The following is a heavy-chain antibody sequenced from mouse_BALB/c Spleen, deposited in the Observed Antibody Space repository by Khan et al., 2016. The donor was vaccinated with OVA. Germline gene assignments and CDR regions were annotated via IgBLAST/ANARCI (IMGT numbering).Heavy chain of an antibody. Sequence: VQLQQSGPELVKPGASVKVSCKASGYSFTDYNMFWVKQSPGKSLEWIGYIDPYNGGTSYNQKFKGKATLTVDKSSSTAFMHLSSLTSEDSAVSYCARTDYYGSSYYFDYWGQGTTLTVSS. D-gene: IGHD1-1*01. CDR2: IDPYNGGT. CDR3: ARTDYYGSSYYFDY. V-gene: IGHV1S135*01. J-gene: IGHJ2*01. CDR1: GYSFTDYN.